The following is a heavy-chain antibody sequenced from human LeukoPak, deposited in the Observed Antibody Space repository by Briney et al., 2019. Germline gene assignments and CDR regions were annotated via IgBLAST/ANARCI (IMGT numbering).Heavy chain of an antibody. D-gene: IGHD6-19*01. Sequence: GGSLRLSCAASGFTFSSYSMNWVRQAPGKGLEWVSYISSSSTIYYADSVKGRFTISRDNAKNSLYLQMNSLRAEDTAVYYCAREVAGRDYWGQGTLVTVSS. CDR2: ISSSSTI. CDR3: AREVAGRDY. CDR1: GFTFSSYS. J-gene: IGHJ4*02. V-gene: IGHV3-48*01.